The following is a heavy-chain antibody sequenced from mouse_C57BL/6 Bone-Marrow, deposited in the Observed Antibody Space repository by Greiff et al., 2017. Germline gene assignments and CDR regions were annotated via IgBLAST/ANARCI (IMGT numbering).Heavy chain of an antibody. J-gene: IGHJ2*01. Sequence: LQQSGASVKISCKASGYAFSSYWMNWVKQRPGKGLEWIGQIYPGDGDTNYNGKFKGKATLTADKSSSTAYMQLSSLTSEDSAVYFCARRNSYYFDYWGQGTTLTVSS. CDR2: IYPGDGDT. CDR3: ARRNSYYFDY. D-gene: IGHD2-1*01. V-gene: IGHV1-80*01. CDR1: GYAFSSYW.